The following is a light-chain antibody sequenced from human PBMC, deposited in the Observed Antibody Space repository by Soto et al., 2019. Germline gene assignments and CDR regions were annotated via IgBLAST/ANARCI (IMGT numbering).Light chain of an antibody. CDR3: QQYNNWPLT. J-gene: IGKJ5*01. Sequence: EIVMTQSPATLSVSPGERATLSCRASQSVISILAWYQQKPGQPPRLLIYGAFTRATDIPARFSGSGSGTEFTLTISSLQSEDFALYHCQQYNNWPLTFGQGTRLEIK. CDR1: QSVISI. CDR2: GAF. V-gene: IGKV3-15*01.